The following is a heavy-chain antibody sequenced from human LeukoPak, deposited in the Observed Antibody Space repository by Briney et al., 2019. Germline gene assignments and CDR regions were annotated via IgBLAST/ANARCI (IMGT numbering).Heavy chain of an antibody. CDR2: ISAYDGNT. D-gene: IGHD6-19*01. CDR1: GYTFTGYY. Sequence: GASVKVSCKASGYTFTGYYMHWVRQAPGQGLEWMGWISAYDGNTNYAQKLQGRVTMTTDTSTSTAYMELRSLRSDDTAVYYCAREKGAVAGTDLFDYWGQGTLVTVSS. V-gene: IGHV1-18*04. CDR3: AREKGAVAGTDLFDY. J-gene: IGHJ4*02.